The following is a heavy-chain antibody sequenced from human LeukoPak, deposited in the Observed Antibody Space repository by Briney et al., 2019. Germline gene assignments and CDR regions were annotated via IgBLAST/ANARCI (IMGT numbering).Heavy chain of an antibody. CDR2: INSDGSST. D-gene: IGHD1-26*01. Sequence: PGGSLRLSCAASGFTFSSYWMHWVRQAPGKGLVWVSRINSDGSSTSYADSAKGRFTISRDNAKNTLYLQMNSLRAEDTAVYYCARVRSGSSAGNYGMGVWGQGTTVTVSS. CDR1: GFTFSSYW. CDR3: ARVRSGSSAGNYGMGV. J-gene: IGHJ6*02. V-gene: IGHV3-74*01.